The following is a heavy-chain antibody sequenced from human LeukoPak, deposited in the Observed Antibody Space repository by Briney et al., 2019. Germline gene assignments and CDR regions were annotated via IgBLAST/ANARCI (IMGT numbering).Heavy chain of an antibody. D-gene: IGHD6-13*01. CDR3: VRGQATAWGLDY. CDR2: ISTDARTI. Sequence: GALRLSCAASGFTFSGNWMHRGRQAPGKGLVWVSHISTDARTITYADFVKGRFTISRDNAKNTLYLQMNSLRAEDTALYYCVRGQATAWGLDYWGQGTLVTVSS. CDR1: GFTFSGNW. V-gene: IGHV3-74*01. J-gene: IGHJ4*02.